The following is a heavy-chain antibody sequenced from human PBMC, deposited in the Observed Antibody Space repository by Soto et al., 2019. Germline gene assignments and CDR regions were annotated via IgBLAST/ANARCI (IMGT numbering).Heavy chain of an antibody. D-gene: IGHD2-2*01. Sequence: SVKVSCKASGGTFSSYTISWVRQAPGQGLEWMGRIIPILGIANYAQKFQGRVTITADKSTSTAYMELSSLRSEDTAVYYCARGLGYCSSTSCRYYYYYGMDAWGQGTTVTVSS. V-gene: IGHV1-69*02. J-gene: IGHJ6*02. CDR2: IIPILGIA. CDR3: ARGLGYCSSTSCRYYYYYGMDA. CDR1: GGTFSSYT.